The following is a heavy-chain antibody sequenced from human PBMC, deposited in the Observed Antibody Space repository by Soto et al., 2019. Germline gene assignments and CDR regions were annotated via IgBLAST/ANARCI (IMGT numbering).Heavy chain of an antibody. CDR3: ARDSYYGSGPPLPEY. CDR2: IIPIFGTA. D-gene: IGHD3-10*01. Sequence: QVQLVQSGAEVKKPGSSVKVSCKASGGTFSSYAISWVRQAPGQGLERMGGIIPIFGTANYAQKFEGRVTITADESTSTAYMELSSLRSEDTAVYYCARDSYYGSGPPLPEYWGQGTLVTVSS. CDR1: GGTFSSYA. J-gene: IGHJ4*02. V-gene: IGHV1-69*01.